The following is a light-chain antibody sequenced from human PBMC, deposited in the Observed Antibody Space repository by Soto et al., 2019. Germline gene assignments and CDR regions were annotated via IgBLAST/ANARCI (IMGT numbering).Light chain of an antibody. CDR2: EVS. Sequence: QSALTQPPSASGSPGQSVTISCTGTSSDVGGYNYVSWYQQHPGKAPKLMIYEVSKRASGVPDRFSGSKSGNTASLTVSGLQAEAEAEYYCSSYAGSNNLVFGGGTKVTVL. CDR3: SSYAGSNNLV. J-gene: IGLJ2*01. V-gene: IGLV2-8*01. CDR1: SSDVGGYNY.